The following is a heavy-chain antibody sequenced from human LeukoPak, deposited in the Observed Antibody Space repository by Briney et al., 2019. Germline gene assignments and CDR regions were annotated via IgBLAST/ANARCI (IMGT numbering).Heavy chain of an antibody. D-gene: IGHD2-2*01. CDR2: IIPNFGTA. V-gene: IGHV1-69*01. J-gene: IGHJ4*02. CDR1: GGTFISYA. Sequence: SVKVSCKASGGTFISYAINWVRQAPGQGREWMGGIIPNFGTANYAQKFQDRVTITAHESTSTAYMERSSQRSEDTAIYYCASRLYCSNTRCRNFPFAYWGQGTLVTVSS. CDR3: ASRLYCSNTRCRNFPFAY.